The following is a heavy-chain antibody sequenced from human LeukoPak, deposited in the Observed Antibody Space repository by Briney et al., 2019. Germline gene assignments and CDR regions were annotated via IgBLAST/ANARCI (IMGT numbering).Heavy chain of an antibody. CDR2: IYSDGST. CDR1: GFTVSTNY. CDR3: ARYDFILISYFDL. J-gene: IGHJ2*01. V-gene: IGHV3-53*01. D-gene: IGHD3-3*01. Sequence: GGSLRLSCAASGFTVSTNYMSWVRQAPGKKLEWVSDIYSDGSTFYADSVKGRFTISRDNSKNTLYLQMNSLRAEDTAVYHCARYDFILISYFDLWGRGALVTVSS.